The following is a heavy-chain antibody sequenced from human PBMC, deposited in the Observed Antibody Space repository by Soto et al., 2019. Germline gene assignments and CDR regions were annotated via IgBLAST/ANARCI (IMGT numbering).Heavy chain of an antibody. Sequence: GESLKISCKGSGYSFTSYWIGWARQMPGKGLEWMGIIYPGDSDTRYSPSFQGQVTISADKSITTAYLQWSSLKASDTAMHYCARRAGTSGYYRYLDYWGQGTLVTVS. J-gene: IGHJ4*02. CDR1: GYSFTSYW. CDR3: ARRAGTSGYYRYLDY. D-gene: IGHD3-22*01. V-gene: IGHV5-51*01. CDR2: IYPGDSDT.